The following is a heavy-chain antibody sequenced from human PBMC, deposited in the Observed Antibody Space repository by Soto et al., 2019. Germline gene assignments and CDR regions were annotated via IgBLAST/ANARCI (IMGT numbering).Heavy chain of an antibody. V-gene: IGHV4-59*08. Sequence: SETLSLTCTVSGGSISTYYWTWIRQPPGRGLEWIGYVYYTGSTKYNPSLESRVNISIDTSTNQFSLSLSSVTAADTAVYYCARRKTRPEAFDYWGHGTLVTVSS. CDR3: ARRKTRPEAFDY. J-gene: IGHJ4*01. CDR1: GGSISTYY. CDR2: VYYTGST. D-gene: IGHD6-25*01.